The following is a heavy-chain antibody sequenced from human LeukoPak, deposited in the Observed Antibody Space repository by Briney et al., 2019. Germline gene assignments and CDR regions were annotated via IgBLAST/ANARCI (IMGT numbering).Heavy chain of an antibody. Sequence: GGSLRLSCAASGFTFSNAWMSWVRQAPGRGLEWVGRIKRKTNGETTDYAAPVKGRFTISRDDSKNTLYLQMNSLKTEDTAVYYCTTGCSSSTCYHWDNWFDPWGQGTLVTVSS. CDR1: GFTFSNAW. D-gene: IGHD2-2*01. J-gene: IGHJ5*02. CDR3: TTGCSSSTCYHWDNWFDP. CDR2: IKRKTNGETT. V-gene: IGHV3-15*01.